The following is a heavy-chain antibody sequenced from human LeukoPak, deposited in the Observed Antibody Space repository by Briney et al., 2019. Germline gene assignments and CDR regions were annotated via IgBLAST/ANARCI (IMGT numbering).Heavy chain of an antibody. CDR3: ARRGYYYDSSGYYGGYYYYGMDV. CDR2: ISYDGSNK. J-gene: IGHJ6*02. D-gene: IGHD3-22*01. CDR1: GFTFSSYA. Sequence: GGFLRLSCAASGFTFSSYAMHWVRQAPGKGLEWVAVISYDGSNKYYADSVKGRFTISRDNSKNTLYLQMNSLRAEDTAVYYCARRGYYYDSSGYYGGYYYYGMDVWGQGTTVTVSS. V-gene: IGHV3-30-3*01.